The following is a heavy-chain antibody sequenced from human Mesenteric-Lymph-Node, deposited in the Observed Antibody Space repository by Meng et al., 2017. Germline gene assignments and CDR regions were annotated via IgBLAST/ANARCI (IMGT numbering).Heavy chain of an antibody. Sequence: QVQLQESVQGLVRPSETLSLTCTVSGGSVSSGSYYWSWIRQPPGKGLEWIGYIYYGGTTNYNPSLKSRVTISADTSKNQFSLKLSSVTAADTAVYYCARGSRGYSYGWGQGTLVTVSS. CDR2: IYYGGTT. J-gene: IGHJ4*02. CDR1: GGSVSSGSYY. D-gene: IGHD5-18*01. V-gene: IGHV4-61*01. CDR3: ARGSRGYSYG.